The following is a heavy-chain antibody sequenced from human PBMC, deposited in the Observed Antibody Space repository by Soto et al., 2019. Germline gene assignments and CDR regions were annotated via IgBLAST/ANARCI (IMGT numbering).Heavy chain of an antibody. V-gene: IGHV1-18*01. CDR3: ARDSPIAYCGGHCYSEPIDY. D-gene: IGHD2-21*02. CDR2: ISAYNGNT. CDR1: GYTFTSYG. J-gene: IGHJ4*02. Sequence: ASVKVSCKASGYTFTSYGISWVRQAPGQGLEWMGWISAYNGNTNYAQKLQGRVTMTTDTSTSTAYMELRSLRSDDTAVYYCARDSPIAYCGGHCYSEPIDYWGQGTLVSVSS.